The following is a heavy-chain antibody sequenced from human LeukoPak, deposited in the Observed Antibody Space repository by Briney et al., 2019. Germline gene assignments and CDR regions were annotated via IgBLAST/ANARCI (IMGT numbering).Heavy chain of an antibody. D-gene: IGHD3-3*01. J-gene: IGHJ5*02. CDR2: ISAYNGNT. CDR1: GYTFTSYG. V-gene: IGHV1-18*01. CDR3: ARDNSRTYYDFWSGYPSGWFDP. Sequence: ASVKVSCKASGYTFTSYGISWVRQAPGQGLEWMGWISAYNGNTNYAQKLQGRVTMTTDTSTSTAYMELRSLRSDDTAVYYCARDNSRTYYDFWSGYPSGWFDPWGQGTLVTVSP.